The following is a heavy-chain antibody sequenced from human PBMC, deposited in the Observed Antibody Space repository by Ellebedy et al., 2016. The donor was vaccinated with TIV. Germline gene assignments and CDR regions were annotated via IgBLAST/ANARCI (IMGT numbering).Heavy chain of an antibody. V-gene: IGHV4-59*12. J-gene: IGHJ4*02. CDR2: IYHSGGT. D-gene: IGHD4-23*01. CDR1: GGSISRYY. Sequence: MPSETLSLTCSVSGGSISRYYWGWVRQPPEKGLEWMGSIYHSGGTFYNPSLKSRVTISIDSSKNQFSLRLTSVTAADSAVYYCARDLGSGGDSDYWGQGTLVTVSS. CDR3: ARDLGSGGDSDY.